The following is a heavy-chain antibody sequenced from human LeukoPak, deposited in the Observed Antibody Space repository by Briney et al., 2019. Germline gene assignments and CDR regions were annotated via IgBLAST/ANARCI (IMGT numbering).Heavy chain of an antibody. CDR3: ARDLRFFSGKKGYYYMDV. CDR2: INPNSGGT. J-gene: IGHJ6*03. D-gene: IGHD3-10*01. CDR1: GYTFTGYY. Sequence: ASVKVSCKASGYTFTGYYMHWVRQAPGQGLEWMGWINPNSGGTNYAQKFQGRVTMTRDTSISTAYMELSRLRSDDTAVYYCARDLRFFSGKKGYYYMDVWGKGTTVTVSS. V-gene: IGHV1-2*02.